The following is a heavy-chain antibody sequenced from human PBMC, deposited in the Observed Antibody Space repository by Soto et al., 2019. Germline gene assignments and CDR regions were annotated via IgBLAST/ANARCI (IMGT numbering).Heavy chain of an antibody. J-gene: IGHJ4*02. V-gene: IGHV4-31*03. CDR3: ARDRHGDEIDY. CDR1: GASISSGTYY. CDR2: IYYSGTT. Sequence: QVQLQESGPGLVKPSQTLSLTCTVSGASISSGTYYWTWIRQHPGKGREWIGYIYYSGTTYYNPSLKSRRTMSVETSKNQFSLKLSSVTAADTAVYFCARDRHGDEIDYWGQGTLVTVSS. D-gene: IGHD4-17*01.